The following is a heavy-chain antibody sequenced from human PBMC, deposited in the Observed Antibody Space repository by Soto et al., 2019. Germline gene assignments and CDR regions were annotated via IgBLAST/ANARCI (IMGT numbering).Heavy chain of an antibody. CDR1: GFTVSNNY. CDR2: IYSGGST. Sequence: GSLRLSCAASGFTVSNNYMTWVRQAPGKGLEWVSVIYSGGSTNYADSVKGRFTISRDNSKNTVYLQMNSLRVEDTAVYYCARDTVRGPENWGQGTVVTVSS. J-gene: IGHJ4*02. CDR3: ARDTVRGPEN. D-gene: IGHD4-17*01. V-gene: IGHV3-66*01.